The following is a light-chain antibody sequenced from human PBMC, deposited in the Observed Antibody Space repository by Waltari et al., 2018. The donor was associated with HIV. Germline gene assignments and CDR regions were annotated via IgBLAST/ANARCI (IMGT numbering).Light chain of an antibody. CDR2: EVS. J-gene: IGKJ2*01. Sequence: DIVMTQPTLPLAVTPGQPASISCKPSQSLLVGGVKTSLYWYLHKPGQPRQLLIYEVSKRFSGVPDRVSGIGSGTDFTLKISRVEAEDVGVYYCMQTVQLPYTFGQGTKLEIK. CDR1: QSLLVGGVKTS. CDR3: MQTVQLPYT. V-gene: IGKV2D-29*01.